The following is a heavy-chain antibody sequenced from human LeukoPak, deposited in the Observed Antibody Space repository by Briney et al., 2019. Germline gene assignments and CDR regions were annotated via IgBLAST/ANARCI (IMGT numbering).Heavy chain of an antibody. Sequence: GGSLRLSCAASGFTFSTYYMTWVRQAPGKGLEWVSIINSSGSSKHDVASVTGRFIISKDTSKNTVYLLMCSLRAEDSAVYYCAKCALGDYVGPHDYGGKGTLVTVSS. CDR3: AKCALGDYVGPHDY. CDR1: GFTFSTYY. J-gene: IGHJ4*02. D-gene: IGHD4-17*01. V-gene: IGHV3-23*01. CDR2: INSSGSSK.